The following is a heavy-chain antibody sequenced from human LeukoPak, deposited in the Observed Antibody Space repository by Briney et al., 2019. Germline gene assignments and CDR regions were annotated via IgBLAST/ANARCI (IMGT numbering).Heavy chain of an antibody. CDR1: GGSIGSYY. V-gene: IGHV4-59*01. CDR3: ARGGDSSGWYLGY. D-gene: IGHD6-19*01. J-gene: IGHJ4*02. Sequence: KPSETLSLTCTVSGGSIGSYYWSWIRQPPGKGLEWIGYIYYSGSTNYNPSLKSRVTISVDTSKNQFSLKLSSVTAADTAVYYCARGGDSSGWYLGYWGQGTLVTVSS. CDR2: IYYSGST.